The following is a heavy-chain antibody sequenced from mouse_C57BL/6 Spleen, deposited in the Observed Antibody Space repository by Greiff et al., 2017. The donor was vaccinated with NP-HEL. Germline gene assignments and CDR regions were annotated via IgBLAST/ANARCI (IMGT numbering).Heavy chain of an antibody. J-gene: IGHJ2*01. CDR2: IDPEDGDT. D-gene: IGHD1-1*01. Sequence: EVQLQQSGAELVRPGASVKLSCTASGFNIKDYYMHWVKQRPEQGLEWIGRIDPEDGDTEYAPKFQGKATMTADTSSNTAYLQLSSLTSEDTAVYYCTSTVVATRYFDYWGQGTTLTVSS. CDR3: TSTVVATRYFDY. V-gene: IGHV14-1*01. CDR1: GFNIKDYY.